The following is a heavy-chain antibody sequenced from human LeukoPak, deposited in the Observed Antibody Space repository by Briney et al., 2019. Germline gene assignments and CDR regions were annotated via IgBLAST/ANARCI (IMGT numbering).Heavy chain of an antibody. CDR3: ARDLGYCTNGVCHTRFDY. J-gene: IGHJ4*02. CDR2: ISGSCPIT. CDR1: GFTFSSYA. V-gene: IGHV3-23*01. Sequence: PGGSLRLSCAASGFTFSSYAMSWVRQAPGKGLEWVSAISGSCPITYFSLSVQGRFTISRHNSKNTLYLQMNSLRAEDTAVYYCARDLGYCTNGVCHTRFDYWGQGTLVAVSS. D-gene: IGHD2-8*01.